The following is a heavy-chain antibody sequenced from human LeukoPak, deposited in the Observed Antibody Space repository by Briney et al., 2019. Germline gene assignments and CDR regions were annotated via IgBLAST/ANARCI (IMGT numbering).Heavy chain of an antibody. CDR1: GGSITSSNW. J-gene: IGHJ5*02. CDR2: ICYTGNT. Sequence: SETLSLTCAVSGGSITSSNWWSWVRQPPGKGLEWIGEICYTGNTNYNPSLKSRVTISVDKSNNQFSLNLSSVTAADTAVYYCAKSNAWDWFDPWGQGTLVTVSS. V-gene: IGHV4-4*02. CDR3: AKSNAWDWFDP. D-gene: IGHD4-11*01.